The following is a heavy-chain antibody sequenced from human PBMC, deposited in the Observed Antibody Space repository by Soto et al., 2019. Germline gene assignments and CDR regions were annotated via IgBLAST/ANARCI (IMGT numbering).Heavy chain of an antibody. CDR3: ATGHYSTHISGMAV. CDR2: IWYDGSNK. Sequence: QVQLVESGGGVVQPGRSLRLSCAASGFTFSSYGMHWVRQAPGKGLEWVAVIWYDGSNKYYADSVKGRFTISRDNSKNTLSLKINSLTAEDTAVYYCATGHYSTHISGMAVGGKGPTAPVPS. J-gene: IGHJ6*04. D-gene: IGHD6-13*01. V-gene: IGHV3-33*01. CDR1: GFTFSSYG.